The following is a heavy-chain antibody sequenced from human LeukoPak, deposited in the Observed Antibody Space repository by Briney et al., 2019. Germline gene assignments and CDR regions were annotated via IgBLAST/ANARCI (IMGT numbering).Heavy chain of an antibody. CDR2: MNPNSGNT. V-gene: IGHV1-8*01. CDR3: ARGLRDSSGREYFQH. CDR1: GYTFTSYD. D-gene: IGHD3-22*01. J-gene: IGHJ1*01. Sequence: ASVKVSCKASGYTFTSYDISWVRQAAGQGLEWMGWMNPNSGNTGYAQKFKGRVTMTGNPSINTAYMELSSLRSEDTAVYYCARGLRDSSGREYFQHWGQGTLVTVSS.